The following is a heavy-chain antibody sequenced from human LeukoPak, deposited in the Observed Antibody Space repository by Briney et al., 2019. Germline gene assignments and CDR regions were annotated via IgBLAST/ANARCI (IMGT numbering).Heavy chain of an antibody. Sequence: TPSETLSLTCTVSGGSISSSYYYWGWIRQPPGKGLEWIGSIYYSGSTYYNPSLKSRVTISADTSKNQFSLKLSSVTAADTAVYYCARHRAANLDYWGQGTLVTVSS. CDR2: IYYSGST. CDR1: GGSISSSYYY. J-gene: IGHJ4*02. V-gene: IGHV4-39*01. CDR3: ARHRAANLDY.